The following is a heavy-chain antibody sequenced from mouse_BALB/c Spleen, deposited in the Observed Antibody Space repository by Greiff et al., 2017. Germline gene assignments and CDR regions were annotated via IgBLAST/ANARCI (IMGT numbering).Heavy chain of an antibody. V-gene: IGHV5-6-5*01. CDR2: ISSGGST. J-gene: IGHJ4*01. CDR3: ARGRSRGHYDYAMDY. D-gene: IGHD1-2*01. Sequence: DVQLVESGGGLVKPGGSLKLSCAASGFTFSSYAMSWVRQTPEKRLEWVASISSGGSTYYPDSVKGRFTISRDNARNILYLQMSSLRSEDTAMYYCARGRSRGHYDYAMDYWGQGTSVTVSS. CDR1: GFTFSSYA.